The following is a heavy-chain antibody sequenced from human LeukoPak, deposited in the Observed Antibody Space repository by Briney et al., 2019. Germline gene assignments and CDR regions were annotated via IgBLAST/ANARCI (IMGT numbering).Heavy chain of an antibody. CDR1: GGSISSGDYF. CDR3: ARDDVDYSFGY. CDR2: IYYSGCT. Sequence: ASENLSLTCTVSGGSISSGDYFWSWIRQPLGKGLEWIGYIYYSGCTYYNPSLKSRATISVDTSKNQFSLKLSSVTSVDTAVYYCARDDVDYSFGYWGEGTLVTVST. J-gene: IGHJ4*02. D-gene: IGHD4-11*01. V-gene: IGHV4-30-4*01.